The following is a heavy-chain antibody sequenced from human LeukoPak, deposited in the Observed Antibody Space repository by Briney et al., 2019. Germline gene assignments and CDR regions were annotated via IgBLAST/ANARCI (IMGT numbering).Heavy chain of an antibody. D-gene: IGHD3-10*01. CDR3: AKDGQVRGAIPHYSDS. J-gene: IGHJ4*02. CDR1: GFTFSSYG. V-gene: IGHV3-23*01. CDR2: VSGSGGRT. Sequence: TGGSLRLSCAASGFTFSSYGMTWVRQAPGKGLEWVSTVSGSGGRTYYADSVKGWFTISRDNSNNTLYLHMNRLRAEDTALYSCAKDGQVRGAIPHYSDSWGQGTLVTVSS.